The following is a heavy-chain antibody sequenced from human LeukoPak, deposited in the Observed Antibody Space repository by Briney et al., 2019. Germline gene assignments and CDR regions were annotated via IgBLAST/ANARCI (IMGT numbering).Heavy chain of an antibody. CDR1: GLTVSTNY. CDR2: IYAGGTT. D-gene: IGHD6-13*01. Sequence: AGGSLRLSCAVSGLTVSTNYISWVRQPPGRGLEWVSIIYAGGTTYYADSVKGRFTISRDNSQNTVYLQMNNLRAEDTAVYYCARVFSPAAGYQYFQHWGQGTLITVSS. J-gene: IGHJ1*01. CDR3: ARVFSPAAGYQYFQH. V-gene: IGHV3-53*01.